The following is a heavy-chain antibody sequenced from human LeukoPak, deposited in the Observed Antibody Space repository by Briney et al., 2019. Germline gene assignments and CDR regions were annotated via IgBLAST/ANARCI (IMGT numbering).Heavy chain of an antibody. V-gene: IGHV3-33*01. J-gene: IGHJ4*02. Sequence: GSLRLSCAASGFTFSSYGMHWVRQAPGKGLEWVAVIWYDGSNKYYADSVKGRFTISRDNSKNTLYLQMNSLRAEDTAVYYCARDEGYSSSLFDYWGQGTLVTVSS. CDR2: IWYDGSNK. D-gene: IGHD6-13*01. CDR1: GFTFSSYG. CDR3: ARDEGYSSSLFDY.